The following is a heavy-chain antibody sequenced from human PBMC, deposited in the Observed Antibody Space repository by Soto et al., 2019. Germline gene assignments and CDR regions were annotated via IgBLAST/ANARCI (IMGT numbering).Heavy chain of an antibody. CDR3: ARTYYYDSRGSKSYYYGIDV. CDR2: IYPGDSDT. CDR1: GYSFIDYW. D-gene: IGHD3-22*01. J-gene: IGHJ6*02. V-gene: IGHV5-51*01. Sequence: PGESLKISCKGSGYSFIDYWIGWVRQVPGKGLEWMGIIYPGDSDTRYSPSFHGQVTISADKSITTAYLQWSSLKASDTAMYYCARTYYYDSRGSKSYYYGIDVWGQETTVTVSS.